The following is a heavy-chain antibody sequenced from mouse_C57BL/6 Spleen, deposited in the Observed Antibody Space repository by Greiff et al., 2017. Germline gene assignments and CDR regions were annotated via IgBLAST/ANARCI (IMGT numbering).Heavy chain of an antibody. CDR2: IWSGGST. Sequence: VHLVESGPGLVQPSQSLSITCTVSGFSLTSYGVHWVRQPPGKGLEWLGVIWSGGSTDYNAAFISRLSISKDNSKSQVFFKMNSLQADDTAIYXCAKREDYDYYAMDYWGQGTSVTVSS. D-gene: IGHD2-4*01. V-gene: IGHV2-4*01. CDR3: AKREDYDYYAMDY. CDR1: GFSLTSYG. J-gene: IGHJ4*01.